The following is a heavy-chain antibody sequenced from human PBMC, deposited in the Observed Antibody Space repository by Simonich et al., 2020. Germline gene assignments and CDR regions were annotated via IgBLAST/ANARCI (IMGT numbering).Heavy chain of an antibody. CDR3: ARGAYSSSSGDY. CDR2: IYTSGGT. D-gene: IGHD6-6*01. Sequence: QVQLQESGPGLVKPSETLSLTCTVSGGSISSYYWSWIRQPAGKGLEWIGRIYTSGGTNYNPALKSRVTIAVDKSKNQFSRKLSAVTAADTAVYYCARGAYSSSSGDYWGQGTLVTVSS. V-gene: IGHV4-4*07. CDR1: GGSISSYY. J-gene: IGHJ4*02.